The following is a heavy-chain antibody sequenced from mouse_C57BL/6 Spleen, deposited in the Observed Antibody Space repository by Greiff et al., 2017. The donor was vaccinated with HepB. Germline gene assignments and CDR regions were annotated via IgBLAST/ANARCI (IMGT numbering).Heavy chain of an antibody. Sequence: VQLQQSGAELVKPGASVKLSCKASGYTFTSYWMQWVKQRPGQGLEWIGEIDPSDSYTNYNQKFKGKATLTVDTSSSTAYMQLSSLTSEDSAVYYCARRGGEVDYWGQGTTLTVSS. V-gene: IGHV1-50*01. D-gene: IGHD2-13*01. J-gene: IGHJ2*01. CDR2: IDPSDSYT. CDR1: GYTFTSYW. CDR3: ARRGGEVDY.